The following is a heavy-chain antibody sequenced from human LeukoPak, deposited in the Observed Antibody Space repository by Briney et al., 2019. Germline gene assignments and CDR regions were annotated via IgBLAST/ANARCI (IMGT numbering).Heavy chain of an antibody. CDR3: ARTGRDGYNG. D-gene: IGHD5-24*01. V-gene: IGHV4-59*08. J-gene: IGHJ4*02. Sequence: SETLSLTCTVSGGFISSYYWSWIRQPPGEGLEWIGYIYYSGSTNYNPSLKSRVTISVDTSKNQFSLKLSSVTAADTAVNYCARTGRDGYNGWGQGTLVTVSS. CDR1: GGFISSYY. CDR2: IYYSGST.